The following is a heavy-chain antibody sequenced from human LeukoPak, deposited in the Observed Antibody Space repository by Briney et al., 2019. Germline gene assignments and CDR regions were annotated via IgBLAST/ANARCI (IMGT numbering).Heavy chain of an antibody. V-gene: IGHV3-7*01. J-gene: IGHJ4*02. CDR1: GFTYSTYW. CDR2: INQDGSEK. CDR3: ARNAPFDY. Sequence: HPGGSLRLSCAASGFTYSTYWMSWGRQAPGKGVEWGANINQDGSEKYYVDSVRGRFTISRDNAQNSLYLQMNSLRGEDTAVYYCARNAPFDYWGQGTLVTVSS.